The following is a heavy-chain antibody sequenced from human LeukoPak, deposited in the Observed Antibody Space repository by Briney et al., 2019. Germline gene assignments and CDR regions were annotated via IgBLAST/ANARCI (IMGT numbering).Heavy chain of an antibody. CDR1: GGSISSGSYY. CDR3: ARAFFVVVPSARVGFDL. V-gene: IGHV4-61*02. J-gene: IGHJ4*02. D-gene: IGHD2-2*01. CDR2: IYTSGST. Sequence: PSETLSLTCTVSGGSISSGSYYWSRIRQPAGKGLEWIGRIYTSGSTNYNPSLKSRVTISVDTSRNQFSLKLSSETAADTAVYFCARAFFVVVPSARVGFDLWGQGTLVTVSS.